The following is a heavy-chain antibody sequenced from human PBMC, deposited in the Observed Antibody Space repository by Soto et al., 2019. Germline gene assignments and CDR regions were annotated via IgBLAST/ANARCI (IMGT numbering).Heavy chain of an antibody. J-gene: IGHJ3*02. V-gene: IGHV1-18*01. Sequence: QVQLVQSGAEVKKPGASVKVSCKASGYTFTSYGISWVRQAPGQGLEWMGWISAYNGNTNYAQKLQGRVTMTTDTTTSTANMELRSMRSDDTAVYYCARRTSWWNYAGAFDIWGQGTMVTVSS. CDR2: ISAYNGNT. CDR1: GYTFTSYG. D-gene: IGHD1-7*01. CDR3: ARRTSWWNYAGAFDI.